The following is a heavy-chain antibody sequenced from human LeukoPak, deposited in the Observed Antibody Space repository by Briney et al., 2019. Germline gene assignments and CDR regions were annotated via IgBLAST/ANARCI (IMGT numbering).Heavy chain of an antibody. D-gene: IGHD3-22*01. CDR1: GFTFDDHG. J-gene: IGHJ4*02. CDR2: ISGSGGST. CDR3: AKLLYYYDSSQPY. V-gene: IGHV3-23*01. Sequence: GGSLRLSCAASGFTFDDHGMIWVRQAPGKGLEWVSAISGSGGSTYYADSVKGRFTISRDNSKNTLYLQMNSLRAEDTAVYYCAKLLYYYDSSQPYWGQGTLVTVSS.